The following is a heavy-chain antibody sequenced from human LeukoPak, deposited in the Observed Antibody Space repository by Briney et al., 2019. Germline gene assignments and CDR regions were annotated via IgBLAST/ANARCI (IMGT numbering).Heavy chain of an antibody. CDR2: INTDGSST. CDR3: ARDVTWKPGAFDY. CDR1: GFTFSSYS. J-gene: IGHJ4*02. Sequence: PRGSLRLSCAASGFTFSSYSMNWVRQAPGKGLVWVSRINTDGSSTSYADSVKGRFTISRDNAKNTLYLQMNSLRAEDTAVYYCARDVTWKPGAFDYWGQGTLVTVSS. D-gene: IGHD1-14*01. V-gene: IGHV3-74*01.